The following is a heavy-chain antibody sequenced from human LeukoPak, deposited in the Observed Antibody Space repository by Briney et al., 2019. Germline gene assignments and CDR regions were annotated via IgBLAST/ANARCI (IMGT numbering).Heavy chain of an antibody. CDR3: ARDLTPDYYDSSGYYYFDY. CDR2: FSAYNGNT. CDR1: GYTFTSYG. D-gene: IGHD3-22*01. Sequence: ASVKASCKASGYTFTSYGISWVRQAPGQGLEWMGWFSAYNGNTNYAQKLQGRVTMTTDTSTSTAYMELRSLRSDDTAVYYCARDLTPDYYDSSGYYYFDYWGQGTLVTVSS. V-gene: IGHV1-18*01. J-gene: IGHJ4*02.